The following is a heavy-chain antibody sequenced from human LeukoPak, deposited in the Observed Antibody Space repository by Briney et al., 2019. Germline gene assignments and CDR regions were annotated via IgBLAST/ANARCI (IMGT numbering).Heavy chain of an antibody. CDR2: INPSGGST. V-gene: IGHV1-46*01. CDR1: GYTFTSYY. D-gene: IGHD2-15*01. J-gene: IGHJ6*02. Sequence: ASVKVSCKASGYTFTSYYIHWVRQAPGQGLEWMGIINPSGGSTNYAQKFQGRVTMTRDTSTCTVYMELSSLRSEDTAVYYCARSIVVVVAATPDGMDVWGQGTTVTVSS. CDR3: ARSIVVVVAATPDGMDV.